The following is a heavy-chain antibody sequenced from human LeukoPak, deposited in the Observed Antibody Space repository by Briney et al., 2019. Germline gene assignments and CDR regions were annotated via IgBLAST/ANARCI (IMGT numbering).Heavy chain of an antibody. CDR2: INVSGDNT. CDR1: GFTFSDYY. J-gene: IGHJ4*02. CDR3: ARESRESKLANYFYDSSGFSNIDY. Sequence: GGSLRLSCAASGFTFSDYYMSWIRQAPGKGLEWVSTINVSGDNTYYADSVKGRFTISRDNSKSTLYLQVSSLTAEDRAVYYCARESRESKLANYFYDSSGFSNIDYWGQGTLVTVSS. D-gene: IGHD3-22*01. V-gene: IGHV3-23*01.